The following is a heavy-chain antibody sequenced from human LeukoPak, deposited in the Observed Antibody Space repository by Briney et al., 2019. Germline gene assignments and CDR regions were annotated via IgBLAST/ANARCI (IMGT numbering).Heavy chain of an antibody. D-gene: IGHD3-10*01. CDR3: VRGAVTTVRSYYYYGMDV. CDR1: GFTFSSYS. V-gene: IGHV3-49*03. Sequence: PGGSLRLSCAASGFTFSSYSMNWFRQAPGKGLEWVGFIRNKAYGGTTEYAASVEGRFSMSRDDSQSIASLQMNSLTTEDTAVYYCVRGAVTTVRSYYYYGMDVWGQGTTVTVSS. CDR2: IRNKAYGGTT. J-gene: IGHJ6*02.